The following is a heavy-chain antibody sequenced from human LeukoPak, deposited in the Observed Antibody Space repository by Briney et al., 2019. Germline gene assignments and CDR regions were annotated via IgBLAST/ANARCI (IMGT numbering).Heavy chain of an antibody. CDR3: ATAGGGTAIDY. D-gene: IGHD2-21*02. CDR2: ISSSSSYI. CDR1: GFTFSSYS. Sequence: GGSLRLSCAASGFTFSSYSMNWVRQAPGKGLEWVSSISSSSSYIYYADSVKGRFTISRDNAKNSLYPQMNSLRAEDTAVYYCATAGGGTAIDYWGQGTLVAVSS. J-gene: IGHJ4*02. V-gene: IGHV3-21*01.